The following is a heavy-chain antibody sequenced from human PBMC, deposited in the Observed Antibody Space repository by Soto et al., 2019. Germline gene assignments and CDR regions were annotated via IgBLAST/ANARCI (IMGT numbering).Heavy chain of an antibody. CDR2: SSNSGTYT. CDR1: GCTFSDYY. D-gene: IGHD3-10*02. Sequence: PGGSLRLSCVASGCTFSDYYMSWVRQTPGKGLEWLSYSSNSGTYTKYAGSVKGRFSISRDNAKNSLYLQINSLRGEDTAIYYCARSGDNYNVLDYWGQGTPVTVSS. V-gene: IGHV3-11*06. J-gene: IGHJ4*02. CDR3: ARSGDNYNVLDY.